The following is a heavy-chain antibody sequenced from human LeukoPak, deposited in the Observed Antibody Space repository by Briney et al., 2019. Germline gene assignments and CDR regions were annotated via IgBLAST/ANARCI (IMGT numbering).Heavy chain of an antibody. CDR1: GYTFTSYA. CDR2: INAGNGNT. V-gene: IGHV1-3*01. CDR3: ARSETIAVAGHFDY. J-gene: IGHJ4*02. D-gene: IGHD6-19*01. Sequence: GASVKVSCKASGYTFTSYAMHWVRQAPGQRLEWMGWINAGNGNTKYSQKFQGRVTITRDTSASTAYMELSSLRSEDTAVYYCARSETIAVAGHFDYWGQGTLVTVSS.